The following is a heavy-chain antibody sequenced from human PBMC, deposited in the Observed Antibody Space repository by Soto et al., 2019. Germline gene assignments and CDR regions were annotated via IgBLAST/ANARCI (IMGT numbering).Heavy chain of an antibody. J-gene: IGHJ4*02. CDR3: AKDPYSSGWYGDY. CDR1: GFTFSSYG. D-gene: IGHD6-19*01. Sequence: QVQLVESGGGVVQPGRSLRLSCAASGFTFSSYGMRWVRQAPGKGLEWVALTSYDGSNKYYADSVKGRFTISRDNSKNTLYLQMNSLRAEDTGLYYCAKDPYSSGWYGDYWGQGTLVTVSS. CDR2: TSYDGSNK. V-gene: IGHV3-30*18.